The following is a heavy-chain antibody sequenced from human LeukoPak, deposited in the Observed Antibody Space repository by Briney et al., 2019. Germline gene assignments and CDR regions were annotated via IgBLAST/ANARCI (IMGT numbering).Heavy chain of an antibody. CDR3: ATVEDYPYWYFDL. D-gene: IGHD4-11*01. Sequence: ASVKVSCKVSGYTLSELSMHWVRQAPGKGLEWMGGFDPEDGETIYAQKFQGRVTMTEDTSTDTAYMELSSLRSEDTAVYYCATVEDYPYWYFDLWGRGTLVTVSS. CDR1: GYTLSELS. V-gene: IGHV1-24*01. CDR2: FDPEDGET. J-gene: IGHJ2*01.